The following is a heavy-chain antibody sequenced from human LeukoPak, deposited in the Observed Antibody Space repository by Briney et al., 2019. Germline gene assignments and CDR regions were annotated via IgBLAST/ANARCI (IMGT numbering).Heavy chain of an antibody. CDR2: INPNSGGT. J-gene: IGHJ4*02. CDR3: ARASDILAAAGKYYFDY. Sequence: ASVKLSCKASGYTFTGYYMHWVRQAPGQGLEWMGRINPNSGGTNYAQNFQGSVTITRDTSISTSYMALSRPRSDATAVSYCARASDILAAAGKYYFDYWGQGTLVTVSS. D-gene: IGHD6-13*01. CDR1: GYTFTGYY. V-gene: IGHV1-2*06.